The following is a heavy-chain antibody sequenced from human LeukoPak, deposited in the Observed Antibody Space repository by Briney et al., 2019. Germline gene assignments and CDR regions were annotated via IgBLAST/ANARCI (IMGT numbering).Heavy chain of an antibody. D-gene: IGHD3-16*02. CDR1: GGSISSSSYY. J-gene: IGHJ6*03. CDR2: IYYSGST. Sequence: SEALSLTCTVSGGSISSSSYYWGWIRQPPGKGLEWIGSIYYSGSTYYNPSLKSRVTISVDTSKNQFSLKLSAVTAADTAVYYCARTIMITFGGVIAYYMDVWGKGTTVTVSS. V-gene: IGHV4-39*01. CDR3: ARTIMITFGGVIAYYMDV.